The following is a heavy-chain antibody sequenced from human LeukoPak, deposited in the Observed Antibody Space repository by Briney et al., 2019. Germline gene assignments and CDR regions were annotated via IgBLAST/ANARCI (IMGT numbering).Heavy chain of an antibody. Sequence: PGGSLRLSCAASGFTFSSYGTHWVRQAPGKGLEWVAFIRYDGSNKYYADSVKGRFTISRDNAKNSLYLQMNSLRAEDTAVYYCARDAYDSSGYSGAVDYWGQGTLVTVSS. CDR3: ARDAYDSSGYSGAVDY. V-gene: IGHV3-30*02. CDR2: IRYDGSNK. CDR1: GFTFSSYG. D-gene: IGHD3-22*01. J-gene: IGHJ4*02.